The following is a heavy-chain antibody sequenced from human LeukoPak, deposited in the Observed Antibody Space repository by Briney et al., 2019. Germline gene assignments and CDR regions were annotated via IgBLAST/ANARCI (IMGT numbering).Heavy chain of an antibody. J-gene: IGHJ6*02. Sequence: GGSLRLSCAASGFTFSSYEMNWVRQAPGKGLEWVSYISSSGSTIYYADSVKGRFTISRDNAKNSLYLQMNSLRAEDTAVYYCARDTDITMVRGVVDGMDVWGQGTTVTVSS. CDR3: ARDTDITMVRGVVDGMDV. CDR2: ISSSGSTI. D-gene: IGHD3-10*01. CDR1: GFTFSSYE. V-gene: IGHV3-48*03.